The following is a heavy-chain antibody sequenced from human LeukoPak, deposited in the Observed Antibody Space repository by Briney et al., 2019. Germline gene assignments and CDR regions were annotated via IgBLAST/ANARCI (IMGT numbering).Heavy chain of an antibody. V-gene: IGHV3-23*01. J-gene: IGHJ4*02. D-gene: IGHD1-26*01. Sequence: GGSLRLSCAASGFTFSSYAMSWVRQAPGKGLEWVSAISGSGGSTYCADSVKGRFTISRDNSKNTLYLQMNSLRAEDTAVYYCAKGRGSYSYFDYWGQGTLVTVSS. CDR2: ISGSGGST. CDR3: AKGRGSYSYFDY. CDR1: GFTFSSYA.